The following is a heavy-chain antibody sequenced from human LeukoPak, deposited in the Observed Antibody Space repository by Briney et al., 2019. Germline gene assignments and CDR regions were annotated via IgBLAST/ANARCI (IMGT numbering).Heavy chain of an antibody. CDR1: GFTFSSYA. CDR3: ARAVPSRQAIDY. Sequence: PGGSLRLSCAASGFTFSSYAMHWVRQAPGKGLDWVAVVSFHGTDKFYADSVKGRFTISRDNSKNTLYLQMNSLIPEDTAVCYCARAVPSRQAIDYWGQGTLVTVSS. J-gene: IGHJ4*02. V-gene: IGHV3-30*04. CDR2: VSFHGTDK.